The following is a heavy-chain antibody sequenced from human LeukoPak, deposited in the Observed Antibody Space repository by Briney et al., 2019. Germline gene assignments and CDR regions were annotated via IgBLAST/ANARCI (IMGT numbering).Heavy chain of an antibody. V-gene: IGHV3-21*01. CDR2: ISSSSSYI. Sequence: GGSLRLSCAASGFTFSSYSMNWVRQAPGKGLEWVSSISSSSSYIYYADSVKGRFTISRDNAKNSLYLQMNSLRAGDTAVYYCARDYIGVLWFGESIVPYGMDVWGKGTTVTVSS. CDR3: ARDYIGVLWFGESIVPYGMDV. D-gene: IGHD3-10*01. J-gene: IGHJ6*04. CDR1: GFTFSSYS.